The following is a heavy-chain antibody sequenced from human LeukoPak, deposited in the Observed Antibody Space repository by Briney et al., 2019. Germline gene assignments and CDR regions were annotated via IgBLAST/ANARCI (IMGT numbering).Heavy chain of an antibody. Sequence: ASVKVSCKASGYTFTSYGISWVRQAPGQGLEWMGRIILILGITNFAQRFQGRVTITADKSTSTAYMELSSLRSEDTAVYYCARDFEATTGTTSWFDPWGQGTLVTVSS. D-gene: IGHD1-1*01. V-gene: IGHV1-69*04. CDR2: IILILGIT. J-gene: IGHJ5*02. CDR1: GYTFTSYG. CDR3: ARDFEATTGTTSWFDP.